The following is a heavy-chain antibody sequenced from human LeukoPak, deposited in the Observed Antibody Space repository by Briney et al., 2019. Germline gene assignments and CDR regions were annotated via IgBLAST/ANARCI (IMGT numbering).Heavy chain of an antibody. V-gene: IGHV4-59*12. CDR1: GGSISSYY. CDR2: IYYSGST. CDR3: AREVNGDFDY. Sequence: SETLSLTCTVSGGSISSYYWSWIRQPPGKGLEWIGYIYYSGSTNYNPSLKSRVTISVDTSKNQFSLKLSSVTAADAAVYYCAREVNGDFDYWGQGTLVTVSS. D-gene: IGHD3-10*01. J-gene: IGHJ4*02.